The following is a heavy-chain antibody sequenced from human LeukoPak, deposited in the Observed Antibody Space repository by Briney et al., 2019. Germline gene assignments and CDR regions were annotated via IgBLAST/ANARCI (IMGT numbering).Heavy chain of an antibody. CDR1: GGSINSY. CDR3: ARDSGTTGEVKFDP. V-gene: IGHV4-4*07. D-gene: IGHD3-10*01. CDR2: ISGSGTI. J-gene: IGHJ5*02. Sequence: SGTLSLTCTVSGGSINSYWSWIRPPAGKGLEWIGRISGSGTITYNPALQSRLSISIDTSKNQFSLNLMSVTAADTAVYYCARDSGTTGEVKFDPWGQGTLVTVSS.